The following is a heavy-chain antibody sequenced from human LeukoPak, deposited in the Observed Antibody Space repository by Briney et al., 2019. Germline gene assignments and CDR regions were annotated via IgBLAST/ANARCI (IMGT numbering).Heavy chain of an antibody. D-gene: IGHD3-16*01. V-gene: IGHV4-39*01. Sequence: SETLSLTCAVSGGSISSSSYFWVWIRQPPGKGLEWIGTIYYSGSTYYNPSLKSRVTISGDTAKNQFSLRLTSVTAADTAVYYCTRLIAGGTLRYLDYWGQGTLVTVSS. J-gene: IGHJ4*02. CDR3: TRLIAGGTLRYLDY. CDR1: GGSISSSSYF. CDR2: IYYSGST.